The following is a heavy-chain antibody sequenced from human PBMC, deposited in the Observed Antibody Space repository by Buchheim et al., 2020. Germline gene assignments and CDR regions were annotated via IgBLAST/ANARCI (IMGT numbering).Heavy chain of an antibody. CDR3: ARDTSGGDYDSSGYYDY. CDR1: GYTFTSYY. J-gene: IGHJ4*02. Sequence: QVQLVQSGAEVKKPGASVKVSCKASGYTFTSYYMHWVRQAPGQGLEWMGIINPSGGSTSYAQKFQGRVTMTRETSTSTVYMELSSLRSEDTAVYYCARDTSGGDYDSSGYYDYWGQGTL. CDR2: INPSGGST. V-gene: IGHV1-46*01. D-gene: IGHD3-22*01.